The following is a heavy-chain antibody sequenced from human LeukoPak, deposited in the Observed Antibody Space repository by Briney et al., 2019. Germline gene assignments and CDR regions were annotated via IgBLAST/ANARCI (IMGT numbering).Heavy chain of an antibody. Sequence: PGGSLRLSCSASGFTFSNYVMNWVRQAPGKGLEWVSSLTSSGDTTYYADSVKGRFTISRDNSKNTLYLQMNSLRAEDTAVYYCAKGAYYDIWYFDLWGRGTLVTVSS. CDR1: GFTFSNYV. V-gene: IGHV3-23*01. J-gene: IGHJ2*01. D-gene: IGHD3-9*01. CDR3: AKGAYYDIWYFDL. CDR2: LTSSGDTT.